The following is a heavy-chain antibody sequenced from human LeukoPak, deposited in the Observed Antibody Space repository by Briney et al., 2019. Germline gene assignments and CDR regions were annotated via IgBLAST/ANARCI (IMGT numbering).Heavy chain of an antibody. D-gene: IGHD1-26*01. Sequence: PGGSLRLSCAASGFTFSTYAMDWVRQAPGKGLEWVSYLSSSSNVIYHADSVKGRFTISRDNAKNSLYLQMNSLRAEDTAVYYCARGAWEGWYYYYYMDVWGKGTTVTVSS. V-gene: IGHV3-48*01. CDR2: LSSSSNVI. J-gene: IGHJ6*03. CDR3: ARGAWEGWYYYYYMDV. CDR1: GFTFSTYA.